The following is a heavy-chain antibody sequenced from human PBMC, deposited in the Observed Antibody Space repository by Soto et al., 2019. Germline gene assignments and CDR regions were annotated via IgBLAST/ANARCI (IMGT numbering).Heavy chain of an antibody. V-gene: IGHV4-59*01. CDR1: GGSISRYY. J-gene: IGHJ4*02. D-gene: IGHD5-12*01. CDR3: ARVRGRWLQGLTWAGDNLIDY. CDR2: LYYSGSH. Sequence: QVQLQESGPGLVKPSETLSLTCTVSGGSISRYYWSWIRQPPGKGLEWIGYLYYSGSHNYNPSLQSRVPISVDTSKTQCSLKLSSVTAADTAVYYGARVRGRWLQGLTWAGDNLIDYWGQGTLVTVSS.